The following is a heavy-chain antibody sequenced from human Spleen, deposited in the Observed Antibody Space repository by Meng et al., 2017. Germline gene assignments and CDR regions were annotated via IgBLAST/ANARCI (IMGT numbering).Heavy chain of an antibody. J-gene: IGHJ5*02. CDR1: GFTFSSYE. Sequence: GESLKISCAASGFTFSSYEMNWVRQAPGKGLEWVSYISSSGSTIYYADSVKGRFTISRDNAKNSLYLQMNSLRAEDTAVYYCARGSSGWYNLGWFDPWGQGTLVTVSS. CDR3: ARGSSGWYNLGWFDP. D-gene: IGHD6-19*01. CDR2: ISSSGSTI. V-gene: IGHV3-48*03.